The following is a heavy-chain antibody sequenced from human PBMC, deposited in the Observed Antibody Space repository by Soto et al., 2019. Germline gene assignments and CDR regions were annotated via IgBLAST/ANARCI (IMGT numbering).Heavy chain of an antibody. CDR2: TRNKANSYTT. CDR3: ARVGGTDAFDI. Sequence: EVQLVESGGGLVQPGGSLRLSCAASGFTFSDHYMDWVRQAPGKGLEWVGRTRNKANSYTTEYAASVKGRFTISRDDSKNSLYLQMNSLKTEDTPVYSCARVGGTDAFDIWGQGTMVTFSS. D-gene: IGHD3-16*01. J-gene: IGHJ3*02. V-gene: IGHV3-72*01. CDR1: GFTFSDHY.